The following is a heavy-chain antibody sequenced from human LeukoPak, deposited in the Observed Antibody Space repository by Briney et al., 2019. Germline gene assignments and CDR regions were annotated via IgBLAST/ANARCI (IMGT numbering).Heavy chain of an antibody. V-gene: IGHV4-59*08. CDR3: ARVYCSSTSCYTRRDAFDI. D-gene: IGHD2-2*02. CDR2: IYYSGST. Sequence: SETLSLTCTVSGGSISSYYWSWIRQPPGKGLEWIGYIYYSGSTNYNPSLKSRVTISVDTSKNQFSLKLSSVTAADTAVYYCARVYCSSTSCYTRRDAFDIWGQGTMVAVSS. J-gene: IGHJ3*02. CDR1: GGSISSYY.